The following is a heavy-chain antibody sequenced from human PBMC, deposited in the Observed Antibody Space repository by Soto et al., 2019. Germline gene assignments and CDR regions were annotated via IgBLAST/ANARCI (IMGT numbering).Heavy chain of an antibody. V-gene: IGHV3-33*01. CDR3: ARDLFHSSGWSSQDYYYYYYGIYV. Sequence: GGSLRLSCAASGFTFSSYGMHWVRQAPGKGLEWVAVIWYDGSNKYYADSVKGRFTISRDNSKNTLYLQMNSLRAEDTAVYYCARDLFHSSGWSSQDYYYYYYGIYVWGQRTTVTVSS. CDR1: GFTFSSYG. CDR2: IWYDGSNK. D-gene: IGHD6-19*01. J-gene: IGHJ6*02.